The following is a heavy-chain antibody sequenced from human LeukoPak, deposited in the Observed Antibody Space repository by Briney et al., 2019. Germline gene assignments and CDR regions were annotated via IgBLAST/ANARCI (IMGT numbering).Heavy chain of an antibody. J-gene: IGHJ4*02. Sequence: GGSLRLSCAASGFTFSSYSMNWVRQAPGKGLEWVSSISSSSSYIYYADSVKGRFTISRDNAKNSLYPQMNSLRAEDTAVYYCAREDLGSSWSHWGQGTLVTVSS. CDR3: AREDLGSSWSH. V-gene: IGHV3-21*01. CDR2: ISSSSSYI. D-gene: IGHD6-13*01. CDR1: GFTFSSYS.